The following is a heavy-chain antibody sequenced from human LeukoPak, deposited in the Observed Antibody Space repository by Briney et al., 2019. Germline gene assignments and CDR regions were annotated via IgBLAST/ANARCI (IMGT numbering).Heavy chain of an antibody. V-gene: IGHV4-59*12. Sequence: SETLSLTCTVSGGSISSYYWSWIRQPPGKGLEWIGYIYHSGSTKYNPSLKSRVTISVDKSKNQFSLKLSSVTAADTAVYYCAREEYYYDSSGYYVWFDPWGQGTLVTVSS. J-gene: IGHJ5*02. CDR2: IYHSGST. D-gene: IGHD3-22*01. CDR3: AREEYYYDSSGYYVWFDP. CDR1: GGSISSYY.